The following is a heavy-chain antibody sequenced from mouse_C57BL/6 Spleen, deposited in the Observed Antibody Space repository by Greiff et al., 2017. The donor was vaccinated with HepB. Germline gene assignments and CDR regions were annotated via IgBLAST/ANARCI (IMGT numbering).Heavy chain of an antibody. Sequence: VKLMESGPGLVQPSQSLSITCTASGFSLTSYGVHWVRQSPGKGLEWLGVIWSGGSTDYNSAFISRLSISKDNSKSQVFFKMNRLQADDTAIYYCARSRGVAYFDYWGQGTTLTVSS. D-gene: IGHD1-1*02. CDR1: GFSLTSYG. CDR3: ARSRGVAYFDY. J-gene: IGHJ2*01. V-gene: IGHV2-2*01. CDR2: IWSGGST.